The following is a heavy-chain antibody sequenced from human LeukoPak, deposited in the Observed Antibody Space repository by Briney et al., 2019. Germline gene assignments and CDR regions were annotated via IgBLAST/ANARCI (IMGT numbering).Heavy chain of an antibody. CDR2: INHSGST. V-gene: IGHV4-34*01. Sequence: KTSETLSLTCAVYGGSFSGYYWSWIRQPPGKGLEWIGEINHSGSTNYNPSLKSRVTISIDTSKNQFSLKLSSVTAADTALYYRARGPGTWYYYWGQGTLVTVSS. CDR1: GGSFSGYY. CDR3: ARGPGTWYYY. D-gene: IGHD6-13*01. J-gene: IGHJ4*02.